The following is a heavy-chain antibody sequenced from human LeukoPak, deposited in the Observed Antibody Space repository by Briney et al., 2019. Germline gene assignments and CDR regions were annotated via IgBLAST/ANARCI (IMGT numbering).Heavy chain of an antibody. D-gene: IGHD2-21*01. CDR2: ISYDGRNN. CDR1: GFIFSNYP. J-gene: IGHJ3*01. CDR3: ARQQTYGIVRDTAFDF. V-gene: IGHV3-30*04. Sequence: GESLRLSCAVSGFIFSNYPMHWVRQAPGKGLEWVAGISYDGRNNYYADSVKGRFNISRDNTKNTLYVQINSLRAEDTAVYYCARQQTYGIVRDTAFDFWGQGTKVTISS.